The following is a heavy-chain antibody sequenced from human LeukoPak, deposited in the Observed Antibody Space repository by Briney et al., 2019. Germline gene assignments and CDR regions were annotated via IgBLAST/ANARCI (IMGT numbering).Heavy chain of an antibody. CDR3: TTEDMVVTSLTFDY. J-gene: IGHJ4*02. CDR2: INPNSGGT. CDR1: GYTFTGYY. D-gene: IGHD4/OR15-4a*01. V-gene: IGHV1-2*06. Sequence: ASVKVSCKASGYTFTGYYMHWVRQAPGQGLEWMGRINPNSGGTNYAQKFQGRVTITRDNSISTAYMELSRLRSDDTAVYYCTTEDMVVTSLTFDYWGQGTLVTVSS.